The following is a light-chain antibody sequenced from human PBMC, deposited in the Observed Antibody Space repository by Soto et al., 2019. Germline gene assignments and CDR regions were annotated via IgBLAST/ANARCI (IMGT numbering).Light chain of an antibody. CDR2: GAS. V-gene: IGKV3-15*01. CDR1: QSVSSN. J-gene: IGKJ5*01. CDR3: QQYNDWPSMT. Sequence: EIVMTQSPATLSVSPGERATLSCRASQSVSSNLVWYQQKPGQAPRLLIYGASIRATGIPARFSGSGSGTEFTLTISSLQSEDFAVYYCQQYNDWPSMTFGQGTRLESK.